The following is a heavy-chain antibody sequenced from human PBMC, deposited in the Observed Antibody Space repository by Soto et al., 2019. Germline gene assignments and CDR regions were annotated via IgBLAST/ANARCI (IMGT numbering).Heavy chain of an antibody. Sequence: EVQLVESGGGLIQPGGSLRLSCAASGFTVSSNYMSWVRQAPGKGLEWVSVIYSGGSTYYADSVKGRFTISRDNSKNTLYLQMNSLRAEDTAVYYCARAGDFYDGYYCMDVWGQGTTVTVSS. CDR3: ARAGDFYDGYYCMDV. CDR1: GFTVSSNY. J-gene: IGHJ6*02. D-gene: IGHD3-22*01. CDR2: IYSGGST. V-gene: IGHV3-53*01.